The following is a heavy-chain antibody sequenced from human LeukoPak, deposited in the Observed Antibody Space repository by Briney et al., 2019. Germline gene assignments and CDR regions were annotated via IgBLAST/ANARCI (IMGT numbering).Heavy chain of an antibody. Sequence: GGSLRLSCAASGFTFSSYAMSRVRQAPGKGLEWVSAISGSGGSTYYADSVKGRFTISRDNSKNTLYLQMNSLRAEDTAVYYCHLAVIGAVADPFDYWGQGTLVTVSS. CDR2: ISGSGGST. D-gene: IGHD6-19*01. V-gene: IGHV3-23*01. CDR3: HLAVIGAVADPFDY. CDR1: GFTFSSYA. J-gene: IGHJ4*02.